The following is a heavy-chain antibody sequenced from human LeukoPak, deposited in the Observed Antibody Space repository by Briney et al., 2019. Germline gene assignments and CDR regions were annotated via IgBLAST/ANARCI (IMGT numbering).Heavy chain of an antibody. D-gene: IGHD3-10*01. CDR1: GYTFTGYY. J-gene: IGHJ4*02. CDR2: INPNSGGT. V-gene: IGHV1-2*02. Sequence: ASVKVSCKASGYTFTGYYIRWVRQAPGQGLEWMGWINPNSGGTNYAQKFQGRVTMTRDTSISTAYMELSRLRSDDTAVYYCARHTITMVRGVVPYYFDYWGQGTLVTVSS. CDR3: ARHTITMVRGVVPYYFDY.